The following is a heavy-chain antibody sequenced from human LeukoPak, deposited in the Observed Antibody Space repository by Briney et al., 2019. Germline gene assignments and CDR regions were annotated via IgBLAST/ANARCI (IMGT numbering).Heavy chain of an antibody. CDR1: GFAFSTFP. D-gene: IGHD4-17*01. Sequence: GGSLRLSCVPSGFAFSTFPMSWVRPAPGKGLEWVSAVSGSGGHTFYLDPAKGRVTISRDNSKKTLYLQMNSLRVDDTAVYYCAKGGAPVTDAPHGDVVTTTLDGFDIWGQGTMVTVSS. V-gene: IGHV3-23*01. J-gene: IGHJ3*02. CDR3: AKGGAPVTDAPHGDVVTTTLDGFDI. CDR2: VSGSGGHT.